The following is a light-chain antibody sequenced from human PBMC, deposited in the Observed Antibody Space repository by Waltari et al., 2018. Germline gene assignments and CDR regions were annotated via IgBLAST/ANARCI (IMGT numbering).Light chain of an antibody. CDR1: SSDVGGYNY. V-gene: IGLV2-14*03. J-gene: IGLJ6*01. Sequence: QSALTQPASVSGSPGQSITISCTGTSSDVGGYNYVSWFQQPPGKAPKLIIYNVTTRPSGVSNRFSGSKSGNAASLTISGLQAEDEADYYCSSYTSTSTLVFGRGTKVTVL. CDR3: SSYTSTSTLV. CDR2: NVT.